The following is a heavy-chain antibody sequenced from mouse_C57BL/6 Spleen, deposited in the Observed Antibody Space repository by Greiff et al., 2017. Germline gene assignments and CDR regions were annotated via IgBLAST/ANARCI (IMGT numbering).Heavy chain of an antibody. V-gene: IGHV1-50*01. CDR2: IDPSDSYT. CDR1: GYTFTSYW. J-gene: IGHJ3*01. Sequence: VQLQQSGAELVKPGASVKLSCKASGYTFTSYWMQWVKQRPGQGLEWIGEIDPSDSYTNYNQKFKGKATLTVDTPSSTAYMQLSSLTSEDSAVYYCARERGFAYWGQGTLVTVSA. CDR3: ARERGFAY.